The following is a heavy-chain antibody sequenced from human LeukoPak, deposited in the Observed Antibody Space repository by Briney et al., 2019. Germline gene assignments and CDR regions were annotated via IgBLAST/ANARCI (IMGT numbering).Heavy chain of an antibody. V-gene: IGHV4-30-2*01. CDR1: GGSISSGGYS. CDR2: IYHSGST. CDR3: ARDYYDSSGYSFLDY. J-gene: IGHJ4*02. D-gene: IGHD3-22*01. Sequence: PSETLSLTCAVSGGSISSGGYSWSWLRQPPGKGLEWIGYIYHSGSTYYNPSLKSRVTISVDRSKNQFSLKLSSVTAADTAVYYCARDYYDSSGYSFLDYWGQGTLVTVSS.